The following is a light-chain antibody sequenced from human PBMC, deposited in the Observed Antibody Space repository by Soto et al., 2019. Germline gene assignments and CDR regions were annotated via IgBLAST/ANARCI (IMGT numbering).Light chain of an antibody. CDR3: NSYTISSTFV. CDR2: GVT. Sequence: QSALAQPPSVSGSPGQSITISCTGTSSDVGAYNYVSWYQQHPGKAPKLLIYGVTNRPSGVSNRFSGSKSGNTASLTISGPDAQDEDAYYCNSYTISSTFVFGTGTKVTVL. J-gene: IGLJ1*01. V-gene: IGLV2-14*01. CDR1: SSDVGAYNY.